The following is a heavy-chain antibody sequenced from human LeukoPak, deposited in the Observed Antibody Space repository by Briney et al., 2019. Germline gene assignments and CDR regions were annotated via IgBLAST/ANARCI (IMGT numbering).Heavy chain of an antibody. CDR2: INTDSGNP. CDR3: AREILRFDI. V-gene: IGHV7-4-1*02. J-gene: IGHJ3*02. CDR1: GYMFTDYY. Sequence: ASVKVSCKASGYMFTDYYMHWVRQAPGQGLEWMGWINTDSGNPTYAQGFTGRFVFSLDSSVSTAYLQISNLMPEDTAKYYCAREILRFDIWGQGTMVIVSS.